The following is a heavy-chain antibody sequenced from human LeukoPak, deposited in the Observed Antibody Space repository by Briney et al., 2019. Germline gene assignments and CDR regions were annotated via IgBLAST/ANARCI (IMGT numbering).Heavy chain of an antibody. CDR3: SRRAGEYSHPYDY. CDR1: GFTFGDYV. V-gene: IGHV3-53*01. J-gene: IGHJ4*02. Sequence: GGSLRLSCTASGFTFGDYVMSWVRQAPGKGLEWVSFIYSGGDTHYSDSVKGRFTISRDNSKNTLYLQMNSLRAEDTAIYYCSRRAGEYSHPYDYWGQGTLVTVSS. CDR2: IYSGGDT. D-gene: IGHD2-15*01.